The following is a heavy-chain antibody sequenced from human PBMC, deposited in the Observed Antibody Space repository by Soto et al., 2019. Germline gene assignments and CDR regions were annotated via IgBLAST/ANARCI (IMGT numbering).Heavy chain of an antibody. CDR3: ARDVVWFGEFHFDY. CDR1: GGSISSYY. Sequence: PSETLSLTCTVSGGSISSYYWSWIRQPPGKGLEWIGYIYYSGSTNYNPSLKSRVTISVDTSKNQFSLKLSSVTAADTAVYYCARDVVWFGEFHFDYWGQGTLGNVSS. V-gene: IGHV4-59*01. J-gene: IGHJ4*02. D-gene: IGHD3-10*01. CDR2: IYYSGST.